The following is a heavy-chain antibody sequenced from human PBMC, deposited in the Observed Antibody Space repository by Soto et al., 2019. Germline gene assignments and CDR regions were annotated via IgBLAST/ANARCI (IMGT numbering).Heavy chain of an antibody. J-gene: IGHJ5*02. CDR3: AREVGATLNWFDP. V-gene: IGHV1-69*01. CDR2: IIPISGTA. CDR1: GGTFSSYA. Sequence: QVQLVQSGAEVKKPGSSVKVSCKASGGTFSSYAISWVRQAPGQGLEWMGGIIPISGTANYAQKFQGRVAITADESTSTAYMELSSLRSVDTAVNYCAREVGATLNWFDPWGQGTLVTVSS. D-gene: IGHD1-26*01.